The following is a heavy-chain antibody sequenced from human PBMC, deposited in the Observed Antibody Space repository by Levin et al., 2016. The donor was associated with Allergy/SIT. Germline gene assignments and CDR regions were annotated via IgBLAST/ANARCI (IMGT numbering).Heavy chain of an antibody. V-gene: IGHV4-39*01. CDR3: ARGAAGYKTGFDS. Sequence: SETLSLTCSVSGDSIRSVIYYWGWIRQPPGKGLEWIGNIFYSGSTYYNPSLKSRVTISVDTSKGQFSLKLSSVTAADTAVYYCARGAAGYKTGFDSWGQGALVTVSS. D-gene: IGHD6-13*01. CDR2: IFYSGST. CDR1: GDSIRSVIYY. J-gene: IGHJ4*02.